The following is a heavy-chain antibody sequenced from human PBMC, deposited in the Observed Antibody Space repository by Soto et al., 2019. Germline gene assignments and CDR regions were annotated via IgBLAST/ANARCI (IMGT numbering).Heavy chain of an antibody. CDR3: ARDWSLGGYYDSSGYGDAFDI. CDR1: GYTFTNYG. V-gene: IGHV1-18*01. J-gene: IGHJ3*02. Sequence: ASVKVSCKASGYTFTNYGISWVRQAPGQGLEWMGWISAYNGNTNYAQKLQGRVTMTTDTSTSTAYMELRSLRSDDTAVYYCARDWSLGGYYDSSGYGDAFDIWGQGTMVTVS. CDR2: ISAYNGNT. D-gene: IGHD3-22*01.